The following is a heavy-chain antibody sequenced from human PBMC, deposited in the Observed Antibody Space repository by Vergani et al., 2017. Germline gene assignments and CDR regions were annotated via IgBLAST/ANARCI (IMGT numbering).Heavy chain of an antibody. CDR3: ARGPSEYSGSYDYYYMDV. CDR1: GYTFTSYG. J-gene: IGHJ6*03. CDR2: ISAYNCNT. D-gene: IGHD1-26*01. Sequence: QVQLVQSGAEVKKPGASVKISCKASGYTFTSYGISWVRQAPGQGIEWMGWISAYNCNTNYAKQLQGRVTMTTETSPSTAYMEMRSLRSDDTAVYYCARGPSEYSGSYDYYYMDVWGKGTTVTVSS. V-gene: IGHV1-18*01.